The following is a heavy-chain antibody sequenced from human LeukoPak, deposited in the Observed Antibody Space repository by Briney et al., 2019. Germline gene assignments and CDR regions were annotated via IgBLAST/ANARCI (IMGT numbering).Heavy chain of an antibody. D-gene: IGHD7-27*01. CDR2: IYPGDSET. CDR1: GCSFTNYW. J-gene: IGHJ4*02. V-gene: IGHV5-51*01. CDR3: ARLAPADQLGWPFDY. Sequence: RAGESLKISCKGSGCSFTNYWIGWVRQMPGKGLQWVGIIYPGDSETRYSPSFQGQVTISADKSINTASLQWSSLKASDTAVYYCARLAPADQLGWPFDYWGQGTLVTVSS.